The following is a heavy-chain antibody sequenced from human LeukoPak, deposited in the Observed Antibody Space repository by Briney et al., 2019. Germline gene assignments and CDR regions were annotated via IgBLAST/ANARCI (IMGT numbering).Heavy chain of an antibody. CDR1: GYTFTGYY. D-gene: IGHD3-22*01. Sequence: ASVKVSCKASGYTFTGYYMHWVRQAPGQGLEWMGWINPNSGGTNYAQKFQGRVTMTRDTSISTAYMELSRLRSDDTAVYYCAGNYYDSSGYLPSINWFDPWGQGTLVTVSS. CDR3: AGNYYDSSGYLPSINWFDP. V-gene: IGHV1-2*02. CDR2: INPNSGGT. J-gene: IGHJ5*02.